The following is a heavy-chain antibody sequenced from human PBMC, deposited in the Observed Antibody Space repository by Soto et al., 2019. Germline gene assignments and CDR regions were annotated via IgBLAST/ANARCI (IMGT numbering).Heavy chain of an antibody. Sequence: ASVKVSCKASGYTFTGYYMHWVRQAPGQGLEWMGWINPNSGGTNYAQKFQGWVTMTRDTSISTAYMELSRLRSDDTAVYYCARGLGSSSWYPFDPWGQGTLVTLSS. CDR1: GYTFTGYY. CDR2: INPNSGGT. D-gene: IGHD6-13*01. V-gene: IGHV1-2*04. CDR3: ARGLGSSSWYPFDP. J-gene: IGHJ5*02.